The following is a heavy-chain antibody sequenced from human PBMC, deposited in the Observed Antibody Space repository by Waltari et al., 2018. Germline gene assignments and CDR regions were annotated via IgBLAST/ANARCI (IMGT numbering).Heavy chain of an antibody. CDR1: GFTFSSYE. J-gene: IGHJ3*02. V-gene: IGHV3-48*03. D-gene: IGHD3-10*01. Sequence: EVQLVESGGGLVQPGGSLRLSCAASGFTFSSYEMNWVRQAPGKGLEWVSDISSSGSTIYYADSVKGRFTISRDNSKNTLYLQMNSLRAEDTAVYYCAIPGGAFDIWGQGTMVTVSS. CDR3: AIPGGAFDI. CDR2: ISSSGSTI.